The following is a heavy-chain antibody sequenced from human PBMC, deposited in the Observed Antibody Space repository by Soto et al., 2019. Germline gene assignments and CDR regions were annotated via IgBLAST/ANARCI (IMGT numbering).Heavy chain of an antibody. Sequence: GGSLRLSCAASGFTFSSYGMHWVRQAPGKGLEWVTVISYDGSNKYYADSVKGRFTISRDNSKGTLYLQMNSLSAEDTALYYCAKGRVSGSYGEDGMDVWGQGTTVTVSS. CDR3: AKGRVSGSYGEDGMDV. CDR2: ISYDGSNK. J-gene: IGHJ6*02. D-gene: IGHD3-16*01. V-gene: IGHV3-30*18. CDR1: GFTFSSYG.